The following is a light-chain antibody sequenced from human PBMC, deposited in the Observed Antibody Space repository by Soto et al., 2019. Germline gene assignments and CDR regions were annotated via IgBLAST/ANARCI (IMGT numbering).Light chain of an antibody. V-gene: IGLV1-44*01. Sequence: QSVLTQTPSASGTPGQRVTISCSGSNSNIGSYTVTWYQHLPGTAPKLLIYSSDQRPSGVTDRFSGSQSGASASLAISGLQSEDESDYDCASWDDSLNGPVFGGGTKLTVL. J-gene: IGLJ2*01. CDR1: NSNIGSYT. CDR3: ASWDDSLNGPV. CDR2: SSD.